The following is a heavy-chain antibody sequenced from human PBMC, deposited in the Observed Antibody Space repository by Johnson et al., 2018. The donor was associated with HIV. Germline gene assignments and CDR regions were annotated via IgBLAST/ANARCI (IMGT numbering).Heavy chain of an antibody. J-gene: IGHJ3*02. CDR3: AKVDPAEYWYSRNDAFDI. V-gene: IGHV3-30*18. Sequence: QVQLVESGGGVVQPGRSLRLSCITYGFNFSTYDMHWVRQAPGKGLEWVAVTSYDGSNTYYGASVKGEFTISRDNSKNTLYLQMNSLSAEDTAVYYCAKVDPAEYWYSRNDAFDIWGQGTMVTVSS. CDR1: GFNFSTYD. CDR2: TSYDGSNT. D-gene: IGHD1-26*01.